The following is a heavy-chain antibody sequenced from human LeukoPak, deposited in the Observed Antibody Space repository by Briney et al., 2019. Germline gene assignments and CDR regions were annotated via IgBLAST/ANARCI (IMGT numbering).Heavy chain of an antibody. D-gene: IGHD2-15*01. V-gene: IGHV6-1*01. J-gene: IGHJ4*02. CDR2: TYYKSKWYN. CDR1: GDSVSSNSAA. Sequence: SQTLSLTCAISGDSVSSNSAAWNWIRQSPSRGLEWLGRTYYKSKWYNDYAVSVKSRITINPDTSKNQFSLQMNSVTPEDTAVYYCARDVTRYCSGGSCPGGFDYWGQGILVTVSS. CDR3: ARDVTRYCSGGSCPGGFDY.